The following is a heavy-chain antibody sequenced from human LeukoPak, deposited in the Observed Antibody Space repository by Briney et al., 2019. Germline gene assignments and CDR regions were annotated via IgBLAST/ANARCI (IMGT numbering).Heavy chain of an antibody. D-gene: IGHD3-9*01. Sequence: GGSLRLSCAASGFTFSSYEMNWVRQAPGKGLEWVSYISSSGSTIYYADSVKGRFTISRDNAKNSLYLQMNSLRAEDTAVYYCARDSSDDILTGYYRGPLYYYGMDVWGQGTTVTVSS. V-gene: IGHV3-48*03. CDR3: ARDSSDDILTGYYRGPLYYYGMDV. CDR1: GFTFSSYE. CDR2: ISSSGSTI. J-gene: IGHJ6*02.